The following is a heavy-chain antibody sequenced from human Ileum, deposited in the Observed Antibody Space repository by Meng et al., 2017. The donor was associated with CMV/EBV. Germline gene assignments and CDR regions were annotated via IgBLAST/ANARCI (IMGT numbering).Heavy chain of an antibody. CDR3: ARGSSSWAFDY. CDR1: GGSISNYY. D-gene: IGHD2-2*01. V-gene: IGHV4-4*07. J-gene: IGHJ4*02. CDR2: IYTSGTT. Sequence: QGQLQESGPGLVKTSETLSLTCYVSGGSISNYYWSWIRQPAGKGLEWIAHIYTSGTTNYNPSLKSRVTMSVDTSRNQFSLKLTSVTAADTAVYYCARGSSSWAFDYWGQGTLVTVSS.